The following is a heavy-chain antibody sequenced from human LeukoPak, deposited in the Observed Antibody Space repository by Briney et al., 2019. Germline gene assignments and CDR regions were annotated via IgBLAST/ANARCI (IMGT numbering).Heavy chain of an antibody. V-gene: IGHV3-33*06. Sequence: GGSLRLSCSTSGFTFSNYGMHWVRQAPGKGLGWVAVIWHDGNTKYYADSVKGRFTISRDNSKNTLYLQMNSLRAEDTAMYYCANNFDYWGQGTLVTVSA. CDR2: IWHDGNTK. CDR3: ANNFDY. CDR1: GFTFSNYG. J-gene: IGHJ4*02.